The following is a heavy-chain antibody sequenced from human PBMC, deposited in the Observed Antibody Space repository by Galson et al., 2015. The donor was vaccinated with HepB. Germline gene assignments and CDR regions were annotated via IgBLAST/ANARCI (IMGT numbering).Heavy chain of an antibody. Sequence: SLRLSCAASGFTFSSYWMSWVRQAPEKGLEWVANIKQDGSEKYYVDSVKGRFTISRDNAKNSLYLQMNSLRAEDTAVYYCARDRRNLYGSGSPGDAFDIWGQGTMVTVSS. CDR2: IKQDGSEK. D-gene: IGHD3-10*01. V-gene: IGHV3-7*03. CDR3: ARDRRNLYGSGSPGDAFDI. J-gene: IGHJ3*02. CDR1: GFTFSSYW.